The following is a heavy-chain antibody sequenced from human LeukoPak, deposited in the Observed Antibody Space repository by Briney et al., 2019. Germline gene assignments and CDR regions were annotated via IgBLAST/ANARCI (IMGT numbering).Heavy chain of an antibody. V-gene: IGHV1-18*04. CDR2: ISAYNGNT. Sequence: ASVKVSCKASGYTFTGYYMHWVRQAPGQGLEWMGWISAYNGNTNYAQRLQGRVTMTTDTSTSTAYMELRSLRSDDTAVYYCARDGGPGWLPPGDAFDIWGQGTMVTVSS. J-gene: IGHJ3*02. CDR1: GYTFTGYY. CDR3: ARDGGPGWLPPGDAFDI. D-gene: IGHD5-12*01.